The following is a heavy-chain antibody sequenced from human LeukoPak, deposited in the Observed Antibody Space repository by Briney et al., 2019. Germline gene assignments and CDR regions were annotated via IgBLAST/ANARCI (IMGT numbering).Heavy chain of an antibody. CDR3: ARGRGRVIDY. V-gene: IGHV4-34*01. D-gene: IGHD2-21*01. CDR1: GGSFSGYY. CDR2: IYYSGST. J-gene: IGHJ4*02. Sequence: NPSETLSLTCAVYGGSFSGYYWSWIRQPPGKGLEWIGSIYYSGSTYYNPSLKSRVTISVDTSKNQFSLKLSSVTAADTAVYYCARGRGRVIDYWGQGTLVTVSS.